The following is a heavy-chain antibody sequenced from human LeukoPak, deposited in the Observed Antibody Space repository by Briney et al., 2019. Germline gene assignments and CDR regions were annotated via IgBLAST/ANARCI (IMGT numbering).Heavy chain of an antibody. CDR1: GFTFNSYA. CDR2: ISSNGGST. V-gene: IGHV3-64*01. CDR3: ARDAWGYHYYMDV. J-gene: IGHJ6*03. D-gene: IGHD1-26*01. Sequence: GGSLRLSCAASGFTFNSYAMHWVRQAPGKGLEYVSAISSNGGSTYYANSVKGRFTISRDNSKNTLYLQMGSLRAEDMAVYYCARDAWGYHYYMDVWGKGTTVTVSS.